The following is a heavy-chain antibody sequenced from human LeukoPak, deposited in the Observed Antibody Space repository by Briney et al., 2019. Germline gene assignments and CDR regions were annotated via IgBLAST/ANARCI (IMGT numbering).Heavy chain of an antibody. CDR1: GFTFSSYA. D-gene: IGHD2-2*01. V-gene: IGHV3-23*01. Sequence: GGSLRLSCAASGFTFSSYAMTWVRQSPGEGLEWVSFISQSGGRSTDYAASVKVRFTISRDNSKNTLYLQMNSLRAEDTALYYCARDLGCSTTSCRYNWFDPWGQGTLVTVSS. CDR2: ISQSGGRST. J-gene: IGHJ5*02. CDR3: ARDLGCSTTSCRYNWFDP.